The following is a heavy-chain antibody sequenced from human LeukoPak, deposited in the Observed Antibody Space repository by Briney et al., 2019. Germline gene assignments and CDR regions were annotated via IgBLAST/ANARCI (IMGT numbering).Heavy chain of an antibody. CDR1: RFTFSSHG. CDR3: VREGGAPSPDYGDYYYGLDV. J-gene: IGHJ6*02. Sequence: GGSLRLSCAASRFTFSSHGMYGVRQAPGKGLEWVAVIWYDGSNENYADSVKGRFTISRDNSKNTLYLEMNSLRAEDTAVYYCVREGGAPSPDYGDYYYGLDVWGQGTTVTVSS. D-gene: IGHD4-17*01. V-gene: IGHV3-33*01. CDR2: IWYDGSNE.